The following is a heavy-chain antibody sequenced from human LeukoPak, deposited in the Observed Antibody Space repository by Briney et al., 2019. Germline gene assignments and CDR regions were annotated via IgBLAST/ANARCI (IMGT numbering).Heavy chain of an antibody. V-gene: IGHV4-59*01. CDR2: MYYSGNN. Sequence: SETLSLTCTISGGSITSYYWSWIRQPPGKGLEWIGYMYYSGNNNYNPSLKSRAIMSVDMSKNQFSLELNSVTAADTAVYYCVRLDVVVISATSQGTFDIWGQGTMVTVSS. J-gene: IGHJ3*02. CDR3: VRLDVVVISATSQGTFDI. CDR1: GGSITSYY. D-gene: IGHD2-21*01.